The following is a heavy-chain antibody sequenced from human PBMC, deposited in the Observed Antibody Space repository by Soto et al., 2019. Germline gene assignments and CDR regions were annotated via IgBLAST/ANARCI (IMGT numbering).Heavy chain of an antibody. V-gene: IGHV3-30-3*01. CDR3: ARSLPSNSSSSSYYSGMDV. J-gene: IGHJ6*02. D-gene: IGHD6-6*01. CDR1: GFTFSSYA. Sequence: GGSLRLSCAASGFTFSSYAMHWVRQAPGKGLEWVAVISYDGSNKYYADSVKGRFTISRDNSKNTLYLQMNSLRAEDTAVYYCARSLPSNSSSSSYYSGMDVWGQGTTVTVSS. CDR2: ISYDGSNK.